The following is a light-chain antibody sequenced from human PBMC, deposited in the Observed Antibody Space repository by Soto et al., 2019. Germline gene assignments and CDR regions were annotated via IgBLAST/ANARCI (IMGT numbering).Light chain of an antibody. CDR1: QSISSN. CDR3: QQYNNRPQT. CDR2: GAS. Sequence: EIVMTQSPATLSVSPGERATLSCRASQSISSNLAWYQHKPGQAPRLLIYGASTRANGIPAGFSGSGSGTEFTLTISSLQSEDFAVYYCQQYNNRPQTFGQGTKVEIK. J-gene: IGKJ1*01. V-gene: IGKV3-15*01.